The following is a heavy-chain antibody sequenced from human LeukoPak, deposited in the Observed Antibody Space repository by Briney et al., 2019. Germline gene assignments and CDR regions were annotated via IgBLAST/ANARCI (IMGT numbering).Heavy chain of an antibody. V-gene: IGHV1-69*04. CDR3: AREQNPPPFRPGKSVRFDP. CDR2: IIPILGIA. J-gene: IGHJ5*02. D-gene: IGHD5/OR15-5a*01. CDR1: GGTFSSYT. Sequence: SVKVSCKASGGTFSSYTISWVRQAPGQGLEWMGRIIPILGIANYAQKFQGRATITADKSTSTAYMELSSLRSEDTAVYYCAREQNPPPFRPGKSVRFDPWGQGTLVTVSS.